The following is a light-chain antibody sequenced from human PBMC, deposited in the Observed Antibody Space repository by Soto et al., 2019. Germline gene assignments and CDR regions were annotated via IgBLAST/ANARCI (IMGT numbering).Light chain of an antibody. CDR3: SSYTTISTYV. CDR1: SRDVGGYNY. CDR2: DVR. V-gene: IGLV2-14*01. J-gene: IGLJ1*01. Sequence: QSVLTQPASVSGSPGQSITISCTGTSRDVGGYNYVSWYQQHPGKAPKLMIYDVRNRPSGVSNRFSGSKSVNTASLTISGPQAEDEADYYCSSYTTISTYVFGTGTQLTVL.